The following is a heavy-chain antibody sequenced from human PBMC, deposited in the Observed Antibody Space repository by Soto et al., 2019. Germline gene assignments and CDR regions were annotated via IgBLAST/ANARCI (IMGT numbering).Heavy chain of an antibody. D-gene: IGHD3-22*01. CDR2: ISYDGSNK. V-gene: IGHV3-30-3*01. CDR1: GFTFSSYA. CDR3: ARGLEIGVVITRGGSTYGMDV. Sequence: GGSLRLSCAASGFTFSSYAMHWVRQAPGKGLEWVAVISYDGSNKYYADSVKGRFTISRDNSKNTLYLQMNSLRAEDTAVYYCARGLEIGVVITRGGSTYGMDVWGQGTTVTVSS. J-gene: IGHJ6*02.